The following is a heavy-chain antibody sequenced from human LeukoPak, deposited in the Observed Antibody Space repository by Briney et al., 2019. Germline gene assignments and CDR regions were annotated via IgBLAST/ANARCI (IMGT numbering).Heavy chain of an antibody. D-gene: IGHD3-22*01. CDR1: GVSISNYY. V-gene: IGHV4-59*01. CDR2: ISYSGNT. Sequence: SETLSLTCTVSGVSISNYYWSWIRQPPGKGLEWIGYISYSGNTNRNPSLKSRVIMSVDTSKNQFSLKLSSVTAADTAVYYCASSRGKYYYDTSGHYYVDSFDFWGQGTLITVSS. J-gene: IGHJ4*02. CDR3: ASSRGKYYYDTSGHYYVDSFDF.